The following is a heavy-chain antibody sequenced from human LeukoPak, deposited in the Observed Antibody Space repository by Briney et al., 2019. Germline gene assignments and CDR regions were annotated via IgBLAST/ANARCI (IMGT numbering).Heavy chain of an antibody. J-gene: IGHJ4*02. CDR1: GGSVSSGSYY. CDR3: ARRYVDTAMDYFDY. Sequence: PSETLSLTCTVSGGSVSSGSYYWSWIRQPPGKGLEWIGYIYYSGSTNYNPSLKSRVTISVDTSKNQFSLKLSSVTAADTAVYYCARRYVDTAMDYFDYWGQGTLVTVSS. CDR2: IYYSGST. V-gene: IGHV4-61*01. D-gene: IGHD5-18*01.